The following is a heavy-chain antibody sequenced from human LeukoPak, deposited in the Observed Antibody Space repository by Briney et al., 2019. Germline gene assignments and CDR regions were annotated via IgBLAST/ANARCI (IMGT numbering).Heavy chain of an antibody. CDR2: IYTSGST. CDR1: GGSISSGSYY. Sequence: PSETLSLTCTVSGGSISSGSYYWSWIRQPAGKGLEWIGRIYTSGSTNYNPSLKSRVTISVDTSKNQFSLKLSSVTAADTAVYYCATLAEANAFDIWGQGTMVTVSS. CDR3: ATLAEANAFDI. J-gene: IGHJ3*02. V-gene: IGHV4-61*02. D-gene: IGHD6-25*01.